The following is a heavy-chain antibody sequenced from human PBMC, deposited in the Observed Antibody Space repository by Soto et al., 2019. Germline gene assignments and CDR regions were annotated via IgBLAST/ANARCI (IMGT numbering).Heavy chain of an antibody. Sequence: SETLSLTCAVSGGSSSGYYWSWIRQPPGKGLEWIGEINHSGSTNYNPSLKSRVAISVDTSKNQFSLNLSSVTAADTAVYYCARLGRWIKERSSSLIAVSAFDIWGQGTMVTVSS. CDR2: INHSGST. CDR3: ARLGRWIKERSSSLIAVSAFDI. CDR1: GGSSSGYY. D-gene: IGHD6-6*01. J-gene: IGHJ3*02. V-gene: IGHV4-34*01.